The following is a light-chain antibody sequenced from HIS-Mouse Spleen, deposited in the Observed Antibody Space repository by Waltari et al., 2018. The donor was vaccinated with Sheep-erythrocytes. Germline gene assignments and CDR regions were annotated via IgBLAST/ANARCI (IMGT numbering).Light chain of an antibody. CDR3: QQYDNLPYT. Sequence: DIQMTQSPSSLSASVGDRVTITCQASQDISNYLNWYQQKPWKAPKLLIYDASNLETGVPSRFSGSESETDFTFTISSLQPEVIATYYCQQYDNLPYTFGQGTKLEIK. J-gene: IGKJ2*01. CDR1: QDISNY. CDR2: DAS. V-gene: IGKV1-33*01.